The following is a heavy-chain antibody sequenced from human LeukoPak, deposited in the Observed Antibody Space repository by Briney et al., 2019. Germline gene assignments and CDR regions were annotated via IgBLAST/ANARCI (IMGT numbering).Heavy chain of an antibody. Sequence: GGSLRLSCAASGITFNSYTMNWVRQAPGKGLEWVSSISSSSSYIYYAASVKGRFTISRDNAKNSLYLQMNRLRAEDTAIYYCAKASSGSCPFTYFDSWGQGTLVTVSS. CDR1: GITFNSYT. V-gene: IGHV3-21*04. CDR3: AKASSGSCPFTYFDS. D-gene: IGHD6-19*01. J-gene: IGHJ4*02. CDR2: ISSSSSYI.